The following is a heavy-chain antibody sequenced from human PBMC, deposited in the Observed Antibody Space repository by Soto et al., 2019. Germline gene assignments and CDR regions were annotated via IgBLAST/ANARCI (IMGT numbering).Heavy chain of an antibody. CDR2: ISGSGGST. CDR3: AKELVSGFLDYYYGMDS. V-gene: IGHV3-23*01. Sequence: GWSLILSCAASGFTFSSYAMSWVRQAPGKGLEWVSAISGSGGSTYYADSVKGRFTISRDNSKNTLYLQMNSLRAEDTAVYYCAKELVSGFLDYYYGMDSWGQGTTVTVSS. J-gene: IGHJ6*02. CDR1: GFTFSSYA. D-gene: IGHD1-20*01.